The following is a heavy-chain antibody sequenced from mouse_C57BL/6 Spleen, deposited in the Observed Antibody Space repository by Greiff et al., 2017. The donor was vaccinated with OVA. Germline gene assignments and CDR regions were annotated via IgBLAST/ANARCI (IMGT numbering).Heavy chain of an antibody. CDR3: ARRPSHYDYDDGFAY. CDR2: IYPGDGDT. Sequence: QVQLQQSGPELVKPGASVKISCKASGYAFSSSWMNWVKQRPGKGLEWIGRIYPGDGDTNYNGKFKGKATLTADKSSSTAYMQPSSLTSEDSAVYFCARRPSHYDYDDGFAYWGQGTLVTVSA. CDR1: GYAFSSSW. V-gene: IGHV1-82*01. D-gene: IGHD2-4*01. J-gene: IGHJ3*01.